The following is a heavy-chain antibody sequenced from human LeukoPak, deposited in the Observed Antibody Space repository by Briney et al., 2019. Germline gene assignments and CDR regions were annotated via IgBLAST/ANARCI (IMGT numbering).Heavy chain of an antibody. CDR1: GVTFSSYS. CDR3: AREGPMLRGVIGGKIDY. V-gene: IGHV3-21*01. Sequence: GGSLRLSCAASGVTFSSYSMNWVRQAPGKGLEWVSSISSKSTYIYYADSVKGRFTISRDNAKNSLYLQMNSLRAEDTAVYYCAREGPMLRGVIGGKIDYWGQGTLVTVSS. J-gene: IGHJ4*02. D-gene: IGHD3-10*01. CDR2: ISSKSTYI.